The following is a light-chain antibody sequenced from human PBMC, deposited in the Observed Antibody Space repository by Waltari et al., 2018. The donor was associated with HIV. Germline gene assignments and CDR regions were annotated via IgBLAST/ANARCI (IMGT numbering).Light chain of an antibody. Sequence: LVLTQSPSDSASLGTSVKLTCTLSSVHSHYVIACPPQQSEKGPRYWRQLNSDGSHRKGDGIPDRFSGFSSGAERYLTISSIQSEDEADYYWQTWGTGIVVFGGGTKLTVL. J-gene: IGLJ2*01. CDR3: QTWGTGIVV. CDR2: LNSDGSH. CDR1: SVHSHYV. V-gene: IGLV4-69*01.